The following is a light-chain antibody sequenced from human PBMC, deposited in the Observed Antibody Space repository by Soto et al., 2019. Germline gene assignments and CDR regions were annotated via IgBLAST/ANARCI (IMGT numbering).Light chain of an antibody. V-gene: IGLV2-14*01. CDR2: DVS. CDR3: SSYTGSSTITYV. J-gene: IGLJ1*01. Sequence: QSVLTQPASVSGSPGQSITISCTGTSSDVGGYSYVSWYQQHPGKAPKLMIYDVSNRPSGVSNRFSGSTSGTTSSLTISRLQAEAEADYYRSSYTGSSTITYVFGTGTKVTVL. CDR1: SSDVGGYSY.